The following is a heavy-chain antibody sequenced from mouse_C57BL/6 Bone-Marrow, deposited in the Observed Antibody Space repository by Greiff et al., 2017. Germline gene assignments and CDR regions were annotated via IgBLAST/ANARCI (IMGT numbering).Heavy chain of an antibody. CDR1: GYTFTSYW. CDR3: AYDNGGTIDY. V-gene: IGHV1-64*01. CDR2: IHPNSGST. Sequence: QVQLQPPGAELVKPGASVKLSCKASGYTFTSYWMHWVKQRPGQGLEWIGMIHPNSGSTNYTEKFKSKATLTVNKSSSTAYMQLSSLTSEDSAVYYCAYDNGGTIDYWGKGTSVTVSS. D-gene: IGHD2-4*01. J-gene: IGHJ4*01.